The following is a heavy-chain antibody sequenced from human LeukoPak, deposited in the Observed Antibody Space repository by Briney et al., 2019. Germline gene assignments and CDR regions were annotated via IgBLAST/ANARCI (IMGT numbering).Heavy chain of an antibody. Sequence: SETLSLTCAVYGGSFSGYYWSWIRQPPGKGPEWIGEINHSGSTNYNPSLKSRVTISVDTSKNQFSLKLSSVTAADTAVYYCASGHIQYYYDSSGYYVPDYWGQGTLVTVSS. J-gene: IGHJ4*02. CDR3: ASGHIQYYYDSSGYYVPDY. CDR1: GGSFSGYY. V-gene: IGHV4-34*01. CDR2: INHSGST. D-gene: IGHD3-22*01.